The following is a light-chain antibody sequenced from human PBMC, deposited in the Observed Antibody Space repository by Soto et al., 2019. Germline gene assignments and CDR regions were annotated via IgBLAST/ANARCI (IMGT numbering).Light chain of an antibody. CDR2: DVT. CDR1: SSDVGAFNY. CDR3: SSYTPGNTEV. V-gene: IGLV2-14*03. Sequence: QSVLTQPASVSGSPGQSISISCIGTSSDVGAFNYVSWYQHHPGKAPQLIIYDVTSRPSGVSNRFSASKSGNTASLTISGPQAGDEADYYCSSYTPGNTEVLGTGTRATAL. J-gene: IGLJ1*01.